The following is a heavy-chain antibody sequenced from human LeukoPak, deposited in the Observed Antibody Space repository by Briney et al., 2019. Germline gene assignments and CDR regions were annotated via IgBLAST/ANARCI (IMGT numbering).Heavy chain of an antibody. V-gene: IGHV4-59*01. CDR1: GPSISSYY. J-gene: IGHJ4*02. D-gene: IGHD4-17*01. CDR3: ARAGHYGEYVRLDY. Sequence: SETLSLTCTVSGPSISSYYWSWIRQPPGKGLEWVGYIYYSGSTNYNPSLKSRVTISVDTSKNQFSLKLSSVTAADTAVYYCARAGHYGEYVRLDYWGQGTLVTVS. CDR2: IYYSGST.